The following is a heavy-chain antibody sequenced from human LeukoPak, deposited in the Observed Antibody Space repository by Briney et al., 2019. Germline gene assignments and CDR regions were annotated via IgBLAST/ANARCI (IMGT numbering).Heavy chain of an antibody. V-gene: IGHV3-30-3*01. CDR1: GFTFSSYA. D-gene: IGHD2-2*01. J-gene: IGHJ5*01. CDR3: AREGEVVGVIAS. CDR2: ISYDGSNK. Sequence: GGSLRLSCAASGFTFSSYAMHWVRQAPGKGLEWVAVISYDGSNKYYADSVKGRFTISRDNSKNTLYLQMNSLRAEDTAVYYCAREGEVVGVIASWGQGTLVTVSS.